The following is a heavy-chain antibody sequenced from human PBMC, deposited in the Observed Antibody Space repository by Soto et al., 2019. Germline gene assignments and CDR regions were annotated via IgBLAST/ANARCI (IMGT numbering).Heavy chain of an antibody. CDR3: ARGLWHGSGWWAIEYGMDV. Sequence: GGSLRLSCAASGFTFSSYSMNWVRQAPGKGLEWVSSISSSSSYIYYADSVKGRFTISRDNAKNSLYLQMNSLRAEDTAVYYCARGLWHGSGWWAIEYGMDVWGQGTTVTVSS. CDR1: GFTFSSYS. V-gene: IGHV3-21*01. J-gene: IGHJ6*02. D-gene: IGHD6-19*01. CDR2: ISSSSSYI.